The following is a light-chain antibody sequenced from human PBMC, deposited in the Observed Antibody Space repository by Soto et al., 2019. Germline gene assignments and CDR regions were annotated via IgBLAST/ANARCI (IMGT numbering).Light chain of an antibody. J-gene: IGKJ1*01. V-gene: IGKV3-20*01. Sequence: IVLTQFPGSRSLSPGARVTLSCRASQSVSRGYLALYQQKPGQAPRLLIFDASSRATGIPDRFSGSGSGTYFTLSISRMEPEDFAVYYCQPYGSPGTFGQGTKVDIK. CDR3: QPYGSPGT. CDR1: QSVSRGY. CDR2: DAS.